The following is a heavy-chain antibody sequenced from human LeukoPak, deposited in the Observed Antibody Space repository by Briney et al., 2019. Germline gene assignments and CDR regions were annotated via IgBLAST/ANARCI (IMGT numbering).Heavy chain of an antibody. D-gene: IGHD6-13*01. V-gene: IGHV3-64D*06. CDR2: ISSNGGST. Sequence: GGSLRLSCSASGFTFSSYAMHWVRQAPGKGLEYVSAISSNGGSTYHADSVKGRFTISRDNSKNTLYLQMSSLRPEDTAVYYCLKDLRDIAVAATPDYWGQGTLVTVSS. CDR3: LKDLRDIAVAATPDY. J-gene: IGHJ4*02. CDR1: GFTFSSYA.